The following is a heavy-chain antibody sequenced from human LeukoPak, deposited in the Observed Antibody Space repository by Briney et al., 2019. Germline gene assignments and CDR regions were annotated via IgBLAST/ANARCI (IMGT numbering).Heavy chain of an antibody. D-gene: IGHD2-21*02. CDR1: GFTFSRYW. Sequence: GGSLRLSCAASGFTFSRYWMHSVRQAPGKGLVWVSRINSDGRSISYADSVKGRFTISRDNAKNTLYLQMNSLRAEDTAVYYCVSLVGTDNLAFDIWGQGKMVTVSS. CDR3: VSLVGTDNLAFDI. CDR2: INSDGRSI. J-gene: IGHJ3*02. V-gene: IGHV3-74*01.